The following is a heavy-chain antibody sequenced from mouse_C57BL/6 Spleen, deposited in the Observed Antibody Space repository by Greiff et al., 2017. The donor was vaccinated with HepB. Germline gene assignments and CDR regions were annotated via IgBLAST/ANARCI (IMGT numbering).Heavy chain of an antibody. V-gene: IGHV5-17*01. CDR2: ISSGSSTI. D-gene: IGHD1-1*01. CDR1: GFTFSDYG. J-gene: IGHJ3*01. CDR3: ARPHGSSYVGFAY. Sequence: EVQLVESGGGLVKPGGSLKLSCAASGFTFSDYGMHWVRQAPEKGLEWVAYISSGSSTIYYADTVKGRFTISRDNAKNTLFLQMTSLRSEDTAMYYWARPHGSSYVGFAYWGQGTLVTVSA.